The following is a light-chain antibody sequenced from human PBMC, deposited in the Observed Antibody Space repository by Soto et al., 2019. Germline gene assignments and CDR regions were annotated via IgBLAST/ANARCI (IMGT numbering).Light chain of an antibody. CDR2: DVS. CDR1: SSDVGGYNY. Sequence: QSVLTQPASVSGSPGQSIAISCTGTSSDVGGYNYVSWYQQHPGKAPKLILCDVSSRPSGVSDRFSGSKSGNTASLTISGLQTEDEADYYCSSYTTSSTYVFGTGTKVTVL. V-gene: IGLV2-14*01. J-gene: IGLJ1*01. CDR3: SSYTTSSTYV.